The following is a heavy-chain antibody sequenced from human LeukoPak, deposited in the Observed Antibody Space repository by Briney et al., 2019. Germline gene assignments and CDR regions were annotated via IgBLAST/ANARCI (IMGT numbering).Heavy chain of an antibody. V-gene: IGHV1-18*04. CDR3: ARSNWGPYYFDY. CDR2: ISAYNGNT. Sequence: ASVKVSCKASGYTFTGYYMHWVRQAPGQGFEWMGWISAYNGNTNYAQKLQGRVTMTTDTSTSTAYMELRSLRSDDTAVYYCARSNWGPYYFDYWGQGTLVTVSS. D-gene: IGHD7-27*01. CDR1: GYTFTGYY. J-gene: IGHJ4*02.